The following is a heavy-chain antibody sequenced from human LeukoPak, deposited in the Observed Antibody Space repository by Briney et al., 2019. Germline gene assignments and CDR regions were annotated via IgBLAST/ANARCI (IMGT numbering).Heavy chain of an antibody. V-gene: IGHV3-48*01. J-gene: IGHJ4*02. CDR3: ARENEYYFDY. CDR1: GFTFSSYS. CDR2: ISSSSSTI. D-gene: IGHD1-1*01. Sequence: GESLQISCAASGFTFSSYSMNWVRQAPGKGLEWVSYISSSSSTIYYADSVKGRFTISRDNAKNSLYLQMNSLRAEDTAVYYCARENEYYFDYWGQGTLVTVSS.